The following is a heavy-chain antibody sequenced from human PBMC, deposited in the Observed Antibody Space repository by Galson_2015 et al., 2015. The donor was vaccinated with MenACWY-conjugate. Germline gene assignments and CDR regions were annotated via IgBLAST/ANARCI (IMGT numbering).Heavy chain of an antibody. D-gene: IGHD1-26*01. Sequence: SLRLSCAASGLSFSNYWMHWVRQAPGKGLVWVSRINSDGTTTNYADSVKGRFTISRDNAKNTLHLQMNSLRPEDTAVFYCAKSRGASFYFDSWGQGTLVTVSS. CDR2: INSDGTTT. CDR1: GLSFSNYW. J-gene: IGHJ4*02. V-gene: IGHV3-74*01. CDR3: AKSRGASFYFDS.